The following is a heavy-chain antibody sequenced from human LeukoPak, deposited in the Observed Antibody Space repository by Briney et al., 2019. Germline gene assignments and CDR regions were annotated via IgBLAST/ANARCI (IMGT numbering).Heavy chain of an antibody. CDR3: ARNIGGLRGFDY. CDR1: GGSLSSYY. CDR2: ISYSGST. D-gene: IGHD2/OR15-2a*01. V-gene: IGHV4-59*08. Sequence: PSETLSLTCTVSGGSLSSYYWSWIWQPPGKGLEWIGYISYSGSTNYNPSLKSRVTISVDTSKNQFSLRLSSVTAADTAVNYCARNIGGLRGFDYWGQGTLVTVSS. J-gene: IGHJ4*02.